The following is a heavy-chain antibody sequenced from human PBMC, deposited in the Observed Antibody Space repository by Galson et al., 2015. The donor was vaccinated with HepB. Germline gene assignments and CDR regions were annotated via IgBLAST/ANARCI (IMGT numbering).Heavy chain of an antibody. CDR1: EFTFSDTG. V-gene: IGHV3-33*04. D-gene: IGHD6-19*01. Sequence: SLRPSCAASEFTFSDTGMHCVGHAPVKGDEWVALVWKNGANKYYADSVKGRFTISRDNSETMLYLQMNRLIAEDSAVYYCVREVRNGWYYFDYWGPGAQVTVSS. J-gene: IGHJ4*02. CDR2: VWKNGANK. CDR3: VREVRNGWYYFDY.